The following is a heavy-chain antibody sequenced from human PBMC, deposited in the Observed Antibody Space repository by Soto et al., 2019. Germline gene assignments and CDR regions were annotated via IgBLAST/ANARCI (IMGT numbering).Heavy chain of an antibody. CDR3: ATYPGIAAPGSFDY. D-gene: IGHD6-13*01. CDR2: ISSSGSTI. J-gene: IGHJ4*02. Sequence: ALRLSCAASGFTFSDYYMSWIRQAPGKGLEWVSYISSSGSTIYYADSVKGRFTISRDNAKNSLYLQMSSLRAEDTAVYYCATYPGIAAPGSFDYLAQRTLVTVSS. CDR1: GFTFSDYY. V-gene: IGHV3-11*01.